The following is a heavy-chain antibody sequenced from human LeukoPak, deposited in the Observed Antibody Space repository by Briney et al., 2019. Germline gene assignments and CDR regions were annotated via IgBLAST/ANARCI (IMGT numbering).Heavy chain of an antibody. J-gene: IGHJ4*02. CDR1: GFAFSSYA. D-gene: IGHD2-2*01. CDR3: ARGGSGYCSSTSCFGFDY. V-gene: IGHV3-64*01. CDR2: ISSNGGST. Sequence: GGSLRLSCAASGFAFSSYAMHWVGQAPGKGLEYVSAISSNGGSTYYANSVKGRFTISRDNSKNTLYLQMGSLRAEDMAVYYCARGGSGYCSSTSCFGFDYWGQGTLVTVSS.